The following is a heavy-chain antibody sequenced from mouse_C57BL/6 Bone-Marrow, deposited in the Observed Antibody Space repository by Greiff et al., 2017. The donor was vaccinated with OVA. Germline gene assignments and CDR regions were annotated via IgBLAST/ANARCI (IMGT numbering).Heavy chain of an antibody. CDR2: IFPGSGST. CDR3: ARARGVRRDYYAMDY. D-gene: IGHD2-14*01. J-gene: IGHJ4*01. Sequence: VQLQQSGPELVKPGASVKISCKASGYTFTDYYINWVKQRPGQGLEWIGWIFPGSGSTYYNEKFTGKATLTVDISSSTAYMLLTSLTSVASTVYFSARARGVRRDYYAMDYWGQGTSVTGAS. CDR1: GYTFTDYY. V-gene: IGHV1-75*01.